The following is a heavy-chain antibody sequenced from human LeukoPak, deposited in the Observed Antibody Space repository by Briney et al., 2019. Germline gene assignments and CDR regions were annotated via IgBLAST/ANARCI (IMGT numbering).Heavy chain of an antibody. Sequence: SETLSLTCAVSGGSISSNSYYWGWIRQPPGKGLEWSGSIYYSGSTYYNPSLKSRVTISVDTSKNQFSLKLSSVTAADTAVYYCARTRYYYNSRSYGAPYYFDYWGQGTLVTVSS. CDR2: IYYSGST. CDR1: GGSISSNSYY. V-gene: IGHV4-39*01. D-gene: IGHD3-10*01. J-gene: IGHJ4*02. CDR3: ARTRYYYNSRSYGAPYYFDY.